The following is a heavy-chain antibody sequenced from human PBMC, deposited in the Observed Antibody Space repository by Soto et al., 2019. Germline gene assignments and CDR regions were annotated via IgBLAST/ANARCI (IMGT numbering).Heavy chain of an antibody. CDR1: GGSVSSGSYY. D-gene: IGHD1-26*01. Sequence: QVQLQESGPGLVKPSETLSLTCTVSGGSVSSGSYYWSWIRQPPGKGLEWIGYIYYSGSTNYNPSLKSRVTISVDTSKNQFSLKLSSVTAADTAVYYCARVRVVGATLNYYYGMDVWGQGTTVTVSS. V-gene: IGHV4-61*01. J-gene: IGHJ6*02. CDR2: IYYSGST. CDR3: ARVRVVGATLNYYYGMDV.